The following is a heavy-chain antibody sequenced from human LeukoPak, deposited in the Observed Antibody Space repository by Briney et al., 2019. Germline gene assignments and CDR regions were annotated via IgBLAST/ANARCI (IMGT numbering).Heavy chain of an antibody. CDR3: ARVTGGFYSHFDY. V-gene: IGHV3-21*01. D-gene: IGHD3-22*01. J-gene: IGHJ4*02. Sequence: GGSLRLSCAASGFIFSIYSMNWVRQAPGRGLEWVSSISSSRSFIYYADSVQGRFTISRDNAKNSLYLQMNSLRAEDTAVYYCARVTGGFYSHFDYWGQGTLVTVSS. CDR2: ISSSRSFI. CDR1: GFIFSIYS.